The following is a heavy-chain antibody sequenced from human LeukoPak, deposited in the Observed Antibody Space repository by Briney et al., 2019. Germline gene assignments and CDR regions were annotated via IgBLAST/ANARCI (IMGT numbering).Heavy chain of an antibody. CDR3: ADSSWYEIYYFDY. CDR2: ISGSGGST. V-gene: IGHV3-23*01. J-gene: IGHJ4*02. Sequence: GGPVRLFCAPSGFLFRSYAMRGPREAPGKGVEGVSAISGSGGSTYYADSVKGRFTISRDNSKNTLYLQMNSLRAEDTAVYYCADSSWYEIYYFDYWGQGTLVTVSS. CDR1: GFLFRSYA. D-gene: IGHD6-13*01.